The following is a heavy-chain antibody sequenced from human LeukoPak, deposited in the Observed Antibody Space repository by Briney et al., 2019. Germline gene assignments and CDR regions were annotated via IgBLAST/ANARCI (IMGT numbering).Heavy chain of an antibody. J-gene: IGHJ4*02. CDR2: IESDGSAE. D-gene: IGHD3-10*01. V-gene: IGHV3-7*01. Sequence: PGGALRLSCATSGVIFSSDWMCTGREGPGKGGEWVAHIESDGSAEYHGDSVKGRFTITRDNAKNSLYPQMNSLRVEDTAVYYCARGDLWLGHWGQGSLVTVSS. CDR3: ARGDLWLGH. CDR1: GVIFSSDW.